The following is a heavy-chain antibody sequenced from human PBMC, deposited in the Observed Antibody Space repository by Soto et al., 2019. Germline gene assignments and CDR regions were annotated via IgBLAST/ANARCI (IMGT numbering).Heavy chain of an antibody. V-gene: IGHV1-69*01. Sequence: QVQLVQSGAEVKKPGSSVKVSCTASGGTFSSYSINWVRQAPGQGLEWMGEIIPIFGTANYAQKFQGRVTITADESTSTAYMELSSLRSEDTAVDYCARDGLRPSGGIDYWGQGTLVTVSS. D-gene: IGHD3-16*01. CDR1: GGTFSSYS. CDR2: IIPIFGTA. J-gene: IGHJ4*02. CDR3: ARDGLRPSGGIDY.